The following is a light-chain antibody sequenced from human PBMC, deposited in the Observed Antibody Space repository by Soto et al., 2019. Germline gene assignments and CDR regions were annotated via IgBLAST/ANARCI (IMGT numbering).Light chain of an antibody. CDR3: SSYAGSNNLV. CDR2: EVS. J-gene: IGLJ2*01. CDR1: SSDVGGYNY. V-gene: IGLV2-8*01. Sequence: QSVLTQPPSASGSPGQSVTISCTGTSSDVGGYNYVSWYQQHPGKAPKLMIYEVSKRPSGVPDRFSGSKSSNTTSLTVSGHQAEDEADYYCSSYAGSNNLVFGGGTKLTVL.